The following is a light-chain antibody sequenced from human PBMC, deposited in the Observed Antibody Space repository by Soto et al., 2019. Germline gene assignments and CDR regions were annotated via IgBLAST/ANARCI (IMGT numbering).Light chain of an antibody. V-gene: IGLV2-14*01. CDR2: GVS. CDR1: SSDVGGYNY. J-gene: IGLJ2*01. Sequence: QSALTQPASVSGSHGQSITMSCTGTSSDVGGYNYVSWYQQHPGKAPKLIIYGVSNRPSGVSYRFSGSKSGNTASLTISGLQAEDEGDYYCCSYTSRSTVVFGGGTKLTVL. CDR3: CSYTSRSTVV.